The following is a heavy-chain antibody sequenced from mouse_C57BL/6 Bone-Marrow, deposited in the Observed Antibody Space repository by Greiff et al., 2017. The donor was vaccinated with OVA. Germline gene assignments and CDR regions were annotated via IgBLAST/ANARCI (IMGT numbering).Heavy chain of an antibody. CDR1: GYTFTSYG. J-gene: IGHJ3*01. CDR3: ARSRGWTRFAY. CDR2: INPSNGGT. V-gene: IGHV1-53*01. Sequence: VQLQQSGAELARPGASVKLSCKASGYTFTSYGISWVKQRTGQGLEWIGNINPSNGGTNYNEKFKSKATLTVDKSSSTAYMQLSSLTSEDSAVYYCARSRGWTRFAYWGQGTLVTVSA. D-gene: IGHD2-3*01.